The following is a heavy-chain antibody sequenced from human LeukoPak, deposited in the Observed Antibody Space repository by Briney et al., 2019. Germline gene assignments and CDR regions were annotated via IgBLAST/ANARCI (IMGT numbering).Heavy chain of an antibody. CDR1: GFTFSSYG. D-gene: IGHD1-7*01. CDR3: ARDFPRSGTTGY. V-gene: IGHV3-74*01. Sequence: GGSLRLSCAASGFTFSSYGMSWVRQAPGKGLVWVSRINTDGSTTTYADPVKGRFTISRDNAKNTLYLQMNSLRAEDTAVYYCARDFPRSGTTGYWGQGTLVTVSS. CDR2: INTDGSTT. J-gene: IGHJ4*02.